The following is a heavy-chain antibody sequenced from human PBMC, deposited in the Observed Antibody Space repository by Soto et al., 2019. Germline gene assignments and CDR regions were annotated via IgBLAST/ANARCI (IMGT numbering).Heavy chain of an antibody. Sequence: QVQLVQSGVEVKKPGASVKVSCKASGYTFISHGISWVRQAPGQGLEWMGWISGKNGNTNYAQKLQGRGTLTTDTSTSTAYMELRSLRSDDTAVYYCARVSSSIVVVPDYGMDVWGQGTTVTVSS. CDR3: ARVSSSIVVVPDYGMDV. J-gene: IGHJ6*02. CDR2: ISGKNGNT. CDR1: GYTFISHG. D-gene: IGHD2-15*01. V-gene: IGHV1-18*04.